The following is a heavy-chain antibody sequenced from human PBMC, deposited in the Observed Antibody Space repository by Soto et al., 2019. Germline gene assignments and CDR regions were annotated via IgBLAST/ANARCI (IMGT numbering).Heavy chain of an antibody. J-gene: IGHJ3*02. CDR1: GFTFDDYA. V-gene: IGHV3-9*01. CDR2: ISWNSGSI. Sequence: EVQLVESGGGLVQPGRSLRLSCAASGFTFDDYAMHWVRQAPGKGLEWVSGISWNSGSIGYADSVKGRFTISRDNAKNSRYLQMNSLRAEDTALYYCAKDMGGYSYGYGFDAFDIWGQGTMVTVSS. D-gene: IGHD5-18*01. CDR3: AKDMGGYSYGYGFDAFDI.